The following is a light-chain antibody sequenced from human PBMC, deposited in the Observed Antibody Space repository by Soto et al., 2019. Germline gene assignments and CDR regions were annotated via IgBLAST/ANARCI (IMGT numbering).Light chain of an antibody. V-gene: IGKV3-15*01. Sequence: EIVMTQSPATLSVSPGERATLSCRASQSVSSNLAWYQQKPGQAPRLLIYGASTRATGIPDRFSGSGSGTEFTLTISSLQYEDFAVYYCQQYNNWPPWTFGQGTKVEIK. CDR2: GAS. CDR3: QQYNNWPPWT. J-gene: IGKJ1*01. CDR1: QSVSSN.